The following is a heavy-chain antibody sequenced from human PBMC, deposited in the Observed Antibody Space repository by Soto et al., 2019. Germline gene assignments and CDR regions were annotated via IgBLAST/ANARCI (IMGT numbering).Heavy chain of an antibody. J-gene: IGHJ2*01. D-gene: IGHD3-22*01. CDR3: ARPGLVVFITSDWYFDL. CDR1: GFTFSSYW. CDR2: IKQDGSEK. V-gene: IGHV3-7*01. Sequence: EVQLVESGGGLVQPGGSLRLSCAASGFTFSSYWMSWVRQAPGKGLEWVANIKQDGSEKYYVDSVKGRFTISRDNAKNSLYLQMNSLRAEDTAVYYCARPGLVVFITSDWYFDLWGRGTLVTVSS.